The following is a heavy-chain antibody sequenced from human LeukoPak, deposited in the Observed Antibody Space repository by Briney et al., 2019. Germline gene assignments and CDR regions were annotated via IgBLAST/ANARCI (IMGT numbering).Heavy chain of an antibody. CDR3: AKDLSSSSSVVVVAAKHDY. Sequence: GGSLRLSCAASGFTFSSYAMSRVRQAPGKGLEWVSAISGSGGSTYYADSVKGRFTISRDNSKNTLYLQMNSLRAEDTAVYYCAKDLSSSSSVVVVAAKHDYWGQGTLATVSS. J-gene: IGHJ4*02. D-gene: IGHD2-15*01. CDR1: GFTFSSYA. V-gene: IGHV3-23*01. CDR2: ISGSGGST.